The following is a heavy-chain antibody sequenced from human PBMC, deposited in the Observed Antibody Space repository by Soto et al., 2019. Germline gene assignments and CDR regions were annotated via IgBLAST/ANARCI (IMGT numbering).Heavy chain of an antibody. CDR1: GFSFSTSAVG. V-gene: IGHV2-5*02. CDR2: IYWDDDK. Sequence: QITLTESGPTLVKPTQTLTLTCTFSGFSFSTSAVGVGWIRQPPGKALEFLALIYWDDDKRYRPSLKSKISNTKDTSRNRVVLTMTDLDPEDTATYYCAHFYWAASGTRYDFDHWGQGTLVTVSS. J-gene: IGHJ4*02. D-gene: IGHD6-13*01. CDR3: AHFYWAASGTRYDFDH.